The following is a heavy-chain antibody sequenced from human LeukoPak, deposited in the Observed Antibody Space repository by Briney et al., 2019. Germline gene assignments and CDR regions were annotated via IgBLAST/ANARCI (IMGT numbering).Heavy chain of an antibody. CDR2: ISYDGSNK. Sequence: GGSLRLSCAASGFTFSSYAMSWVRQAPGKGLEWVAVISYDGSNKYYADSVEGRFTISRDNSKNTLYLQMNSLRAEDTAVYYCARVFYSSGWYGNFDYWGQGTLVTVSS. D-gene: IGHD6-19*01. J-gene: IGHJ4*02. V-gene: IGHV3-30*04. CDR1: GFTFSSYA. CDR3: ARVFYSSGWYGNFDY.